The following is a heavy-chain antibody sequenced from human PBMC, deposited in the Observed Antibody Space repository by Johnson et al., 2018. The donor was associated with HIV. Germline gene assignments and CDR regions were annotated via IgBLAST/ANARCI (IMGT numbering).Heavy chain of an antibody. J-gene: IGHJ3*02. Sequence: EQLVESGGGLVQPGGSLRLSCAASGFTFSSYWMSWVRQAPGKGLEWVANIKQDGSEKYYVDSVKGRFTISRDNAKNSLYLQMNSLRAEDTAVYYCARESDSSGYYSDAFDIWGQGTTVTVSS. D-gene: IGHD3-22*01. CDR2: IKQDGSEK. CDR1: GFTFSSYW. CDR3: ARESDSSGYYSDAFDI. V-gene: IGHV3-7*05.